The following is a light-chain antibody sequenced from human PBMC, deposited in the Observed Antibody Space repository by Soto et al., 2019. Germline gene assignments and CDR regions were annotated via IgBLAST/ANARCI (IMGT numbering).Light chain of an antibody. J-gene: IGKJ1*01. CDR2: GAS. Sequence: EIVMTQSPATLSVSPGYRATLSCRASQSVSSNLAWYQQKPGQAPRLLIYGASTRATGIPARFSGSGSGTEFTLIISSLQSEDFAVYYCQQYNNWWTFGQGTKVDIK. CDR3: QQYNNWWT. V-gene: IGKV3-15*01. CDR1: QSVSSN.